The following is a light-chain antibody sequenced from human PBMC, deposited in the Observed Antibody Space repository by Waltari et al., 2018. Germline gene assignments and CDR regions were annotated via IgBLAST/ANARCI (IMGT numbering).Light chain of an antibody. J-gene: IGLJ3*02. CDR2: FNSDGSH. V-gene: IGLV4-69*01. CDR1: GGSRSNV. Sequence: LVMTPSPSASAYLGASVQLTCTLTGGSRSNVHAWLKQRPGKGPLYLMKFNSDGSHRKGDDIPDRFSASNAGTEYYLTISSLQSEYEADYYCQTGGHGTWVFGGGTKLTVL. CDR3: QTGGHGTWV.